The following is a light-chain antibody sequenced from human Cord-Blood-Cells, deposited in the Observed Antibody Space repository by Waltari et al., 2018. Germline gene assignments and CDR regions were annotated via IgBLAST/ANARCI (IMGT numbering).Light chain of an antibody. J-gene: IGKJ4*02. CDR1: QSVSSN. CDR2: GAS. CDR3: QQYNNWPLT. Sequence: EIVTKQPPATLSVFPGERATLSCRASQSVSSNLAGYQQKPAQAPRLLIYGASTRATGSPARFSSSGSGTEFTLTISSLQSEDFAVYYCQQYNNWPLTFGGGTKVEIK. V-gene: IGKV3-15*01.